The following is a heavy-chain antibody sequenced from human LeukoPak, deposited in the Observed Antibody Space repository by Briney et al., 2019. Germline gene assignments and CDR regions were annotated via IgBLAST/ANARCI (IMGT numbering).Heavy chain of an antibody. D-gene: IGHD6-13*01. V-gene: IGHV3-21*05. CDR2: IVGSSRT. J-gene: IGHJ4*02. CDR3: AMIGAGSSRDY. Sequence: GGSLRLSCAASGFTFSNFAMTWVRQAPGKGLEWVSYIVGSSRTYYADPLKGRFTISRDNAKNSLYLQMNSLRAEDTAVYYCAMIGAGSSRDYWGQGTLVTVSS. CDR1: GFTFSNFA.